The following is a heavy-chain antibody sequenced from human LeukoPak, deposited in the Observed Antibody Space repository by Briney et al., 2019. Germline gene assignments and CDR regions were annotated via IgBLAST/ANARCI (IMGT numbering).Heavy chain of an antibody. J-gene: IGHJ5*02. CDR3: ARDQGVGFDL. D-gene: IGHD2-8*01. CDR1: GFTFSNYW. Sequence: PGGSLRLSCAASGFTFSNYWLSWVRQAPGKGLEWVANINQGGSEKYYVDSVKGRFTISRDNAKNSLYLQMNNLRAEDTAVYYCARDQGVGFDLWGQGTLVTVSS. V-gene: IGHV3-7*03. CDR2: INQGGSEK.